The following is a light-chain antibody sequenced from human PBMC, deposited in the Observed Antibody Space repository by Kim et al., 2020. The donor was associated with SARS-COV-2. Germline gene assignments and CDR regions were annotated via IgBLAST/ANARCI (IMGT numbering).Light chain of an antibody. CDR1: QNIRID. J-gene: IGKJ1*01. V-gene: IGKV1-6*01. CDR3: LQDFNYPWT. CDR2: AAS. Sequence: ASVGDRVTSTGRASQNIRIDLAWYQQKPGKPPKLLIDAASTLQSGGPPRFSASGSGTDFTLTISSLQPEDFATYYCLQDFNYPWTFGQGTKVDIK.